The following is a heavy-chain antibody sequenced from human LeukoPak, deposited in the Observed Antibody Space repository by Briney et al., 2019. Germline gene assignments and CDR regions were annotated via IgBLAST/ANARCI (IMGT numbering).Heavy chain of an antibody. J-gene: IGHJ4*02. CDR3: AKDPASSGWYFSTSYPDY. CDR2: ISGSADST. D-gene: IGHD6-19*01. Sequence: PGGSLRLSCEASGFIFSSYAMSWVRQAPGKGLEWVSVISGSADSTYYADSVKGRFTISRDNSKNTLYLQMNSLRAEDTAVYYCAKDPASSGWYFSTSYPDYWGQGTLVTVSS. CDR1: GFIFSSYA. V-gene: IGHV3-23*01.